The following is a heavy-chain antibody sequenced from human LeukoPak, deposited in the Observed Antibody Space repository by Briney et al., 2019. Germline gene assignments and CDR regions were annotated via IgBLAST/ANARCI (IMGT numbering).Heavy chain of an antibody. CDR2: IYYSGST. Sequence: SQTPSLTCTVSGGSISSGGYYWSWVRQPPGKGLEWIGYIYYSGSTYYNPSLKSRVTISVDTSKNQFSLKLSSVTAADTAVYYCARDQYYYGSGSYYYYYGMDVWGQGTTVTVSS. D-gene: IGHD3-10*01. CDR1: GGSISSGGYY. V-gene: IGHV4-30-4*01. CDR3: ARDQYYYGSGSYYYYYGMDV. J-gene: IGHJ6*02.